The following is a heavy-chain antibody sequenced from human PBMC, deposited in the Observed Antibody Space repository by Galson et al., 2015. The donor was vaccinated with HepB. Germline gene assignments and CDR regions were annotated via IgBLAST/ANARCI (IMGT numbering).Heavy chain of an antibody. Sequence: SLRLSCAASGFTFSSYWMTWVRQAPGKGLEGVATISYDESDKFYPDSVKGRITVSRDNSKNTLYLQMNSLRPEDTAVYFCASALSNSGWHNFGYWGQGTLVTVSS. J-gene: IGHJ4*02. CDR1: GFTFSSYW. CDR3: ASALSNSGWHNFGY. CDR2: ISYDESDK. V-gene: IGHV3-30-3*01. D-gene: IGHD6-19*01.